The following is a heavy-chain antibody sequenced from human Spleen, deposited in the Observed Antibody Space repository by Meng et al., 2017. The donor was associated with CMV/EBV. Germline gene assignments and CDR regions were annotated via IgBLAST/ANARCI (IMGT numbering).Heavy chain of an antibody. CDR1: TFNSYD. Sequence: TFNSYDIKWVRQAAGQGLEWMGWLKPNPANTGYAQKFQGRVTLTGYTSLSTAYMELSSLRPEDTAVYYCARGGYCSGATCSPDAFDIWGQGTMVTVSS. D-gene: IGHD2-15*01. CDR2: LKPNPANT. CDR3: ARGGYCSGATCSPDAFDI. J-gene: IGHJ3*02. V-gene: IGHV1-8*01.